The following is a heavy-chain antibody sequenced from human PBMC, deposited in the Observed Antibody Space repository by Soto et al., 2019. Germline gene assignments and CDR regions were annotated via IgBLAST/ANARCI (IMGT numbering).Heavy chain of an antibody. CDR1: GFTFSSYD. J-gene: IGHJ6*02. V-gene: IGHV3-13*01. D-gene: IGHD3-3*01. CDR3: ARAWPYYDFWSGYFRRYYYGMDV. CDR2: IGTAGDT. Sequence: GGSLRLSCAASGFTFSSYDMHWVRQATGKGLEWVSAIGTAGDTYYPGSVKGRFTISRENAKNSLYLQMNGLRAEDTAVYYCARAWPYYDFWSGYFRRYYYGMDVWGQGTTVTVSS.